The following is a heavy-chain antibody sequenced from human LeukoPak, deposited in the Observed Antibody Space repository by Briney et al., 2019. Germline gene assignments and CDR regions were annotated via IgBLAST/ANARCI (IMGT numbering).Heavy chain of an antibody. J-gene: IGHJ4*02. CDR2: IYSGGNT. D-gene: IGHD4-17*01. Sequence: PGGSLRLSCAVSGFTVSDNYMTWVGQAPGKGLDWVSAIYSGGNTYYADSVKGRFIISRDNSKNTLYLQMNSLRVEDTAVYYCARGGGDRNPFDYWGQGTLVTVSS. CDR3: ARGGGDRNPFDY. CDR1: GFTVSDNY. V-gene: IGHV3-66*01.